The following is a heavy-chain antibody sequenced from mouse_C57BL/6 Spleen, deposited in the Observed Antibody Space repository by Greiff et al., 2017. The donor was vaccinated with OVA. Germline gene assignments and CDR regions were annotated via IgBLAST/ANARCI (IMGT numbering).Heavy chain of an antibody. V-gene: IGHV2-6*01. CDR1: GFSLTSSG. Sequence: VQLQESGPGLVAPSQSLSITCTVSGFSLTSSGIDWVRQSPGKGLEWLGVIWGVGSTNYNSALNSRLSISKDNSKSQVFLKMNSLQTDDTAMYYCARLGPWAMDYWGQGTSVTVSS. J-gene: IGHJ4*01. CDR3: ARLGPWAMDY. D-gene: IGHD4-1*01. CDR2: IWGVGST.